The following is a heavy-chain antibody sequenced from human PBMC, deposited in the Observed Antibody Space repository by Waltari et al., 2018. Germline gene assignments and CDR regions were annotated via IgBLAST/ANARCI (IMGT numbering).Heavy chain of an antibody. D-gene: IGHD1-1*01. CDR3: ATLSLGNGPHHDAFDI. Sequence: EVQLVQPGAEVKKPGATVKISCKVSGYTLTDYYMHWVQPRPGKGLEWMGLVDPEDGETIYAEKFQGRVTITADTSTDTAYMELSSLRSEDTAVYYCATLSLGNGPHHDAFDIWGQGTMVTVSS. V-gene: IGHV1-69-2*01. CDR1: GYTLTDYY. J-gene: IGHJ3*02. CDR2: VDPEDGET.